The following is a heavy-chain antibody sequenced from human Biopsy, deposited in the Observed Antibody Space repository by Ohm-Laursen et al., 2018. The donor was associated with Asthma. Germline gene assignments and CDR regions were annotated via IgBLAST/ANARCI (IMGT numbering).Heavy chain of an antibody. CDR1: GFTFSSYG. J-gene: IGHJ6*02. D-gene: IGHD2-2*01. CDR2: IWYDGSNK. Sequence: SLRLSCSASGFTFSSYGMHWVRQAPGKGLEWVAVIWYDGSNKYYADSVKGRFTISRDNSKNTLYLQMNSLRAEDTAVYYCARGGLGYCSSTSCYQSYYYGMDVWGQGTTVTVSS. CDR3: ARGGLGYCSSTSCYQSYYYGMDV. V-gene: IGHV3-33*01.